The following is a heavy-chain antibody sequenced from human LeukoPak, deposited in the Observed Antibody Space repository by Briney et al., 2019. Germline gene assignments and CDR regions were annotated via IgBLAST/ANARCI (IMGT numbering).Heavy chain of an antibody. CDR3: ARHIYDPPYYWFDP. D-gene: IGHD3-3*01. Sequence: SETLSLTCTVSGGSISSSTYYWGWIRQPPGKGLECIGSIYYSGSTYYKPSLKSRVTISVDTSKNQFSLKLRSVTAADTAVYYCARHIYDPPYYWFDPWGQGTLVTVSS. CDR1: GGSISSSTYY. CDR2: IYYSGST. V-gene: IGHV4-39*01. J-gene: IGHJ5*02.